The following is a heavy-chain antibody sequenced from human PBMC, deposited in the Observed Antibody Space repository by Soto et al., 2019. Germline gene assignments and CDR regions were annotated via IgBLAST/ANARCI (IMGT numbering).Heavy chain of an antibody. Sequence: QVQLVESGGGVVQPGRSLRLSCAASGFTFSSYAMHWVRQAPGKGLEWVAVISYDGSNKYYADSVKGRFTISRDNSKNTLYLQMNSLRAEDTAVYYCARSWEHWRAFDIWGQGTMVTVSS. V-gene: IGHV3-30-3*01. CDR3: ARSWEHWRAFDI. J-gene: IGHJ3*02. D-gene: IGHD1-26*01. CDR1: GFTFSSYA. CDR2: ISYDGSNK.